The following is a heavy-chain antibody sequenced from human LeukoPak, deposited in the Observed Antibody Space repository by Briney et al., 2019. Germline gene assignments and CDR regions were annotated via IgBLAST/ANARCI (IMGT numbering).Heavy chain of an antibody. CDR1: GGTFSSYA. D-gene: IGHD3-10*01. V-gene: IGHV1-69*04. CDR2: IIPILGIA. CDR3: ARGPVKATVRGVIHWFDP. J-gene: IGHJ5*02. Sequence: GASVKVSCKASGGTFSSYAISWVRQAPGQGLEWMGRIIPILGIANYAQKFQGRVTITADKSTSTAYMELSSLRSEDTAVYYCARGPVKATVRGVIHWFDPWGQGTLVTVSS.